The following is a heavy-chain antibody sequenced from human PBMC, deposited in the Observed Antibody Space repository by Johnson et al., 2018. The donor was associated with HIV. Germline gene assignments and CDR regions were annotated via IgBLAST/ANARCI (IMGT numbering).Heavy chain of an antibody. CDR1: GFTFSNYA. D-gene: IGHD1-26*01. Sequence: VQLVESGGGVVQPGRSLRLSCAASGFTFSNYAMHWVRQAPGKGLEWVAVISYDGSNKYYADSVKGRFTISIDNSKNTLYLQMNSLRAEDTAVYYCAKDPYSGSPIDIWGQGTMVTVSS. CDR3: AKDPYSGSPIDI. CDR2: ISYDGSNK. V-gene: IGHV3-30-3*02. J-gene: IGHJ3*02.